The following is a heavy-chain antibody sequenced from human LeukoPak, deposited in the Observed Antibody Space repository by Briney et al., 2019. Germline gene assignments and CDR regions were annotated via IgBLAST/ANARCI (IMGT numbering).Heavy chain of an antibody. J-gene: IGHJ6*02. CDR2: ISYDGSNK. V-gene: IGHV3-30-3*01. D-gene: IGHD2-15*01. CDR3: AKAQRDFVVVVAATRDYYYYGMDV. CDR1: GFTFSSYA. Sequence: GSLRLSCAASGFTFSSYAMHWVRQAPGKGLEWVAVISYDGSNKYYADSVKGRFTISRDNSKNTLYLQMNSLRAEDTAVYYCAKAQRDFVVVVAATRDYYYYGMDVWGQGTTVTVSS.